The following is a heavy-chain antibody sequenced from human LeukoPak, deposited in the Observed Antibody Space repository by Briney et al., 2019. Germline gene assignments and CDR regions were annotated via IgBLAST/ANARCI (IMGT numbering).Heavy chain of an antibody. CDR2: VSYDESSI. V-gene: IGHV3-30*18. Sequence: PGRSLRLSCAASGFTFSSNGMHWVRQAPGKGLEWVAVVSYDESSIYYADSVKGRFTISRDNSKNTLFLQMNSLRVEDTAAYYCAKDKSRSWSLDYWGQGTLVTVSS. CDR1: GFTFSSNG. D-gene: IGHD3-3*01. CDR3: AKDKSRSWSLDY. J-gene: IGHJ4*02.